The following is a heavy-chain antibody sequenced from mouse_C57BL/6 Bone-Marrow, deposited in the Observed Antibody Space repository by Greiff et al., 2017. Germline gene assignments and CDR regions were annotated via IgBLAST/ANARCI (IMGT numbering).Heavy chain of an antibody. CDR1: GYTFTSYG. V-gene: IGHV1-81*01. D-gene: IGHD2-4*01. CDR2: IYPRSGNT. J-gene: IGHJ3*01. Sequence: QVQLKQSGAELARPGASVKLSCKASGYTFTSYGISWVKQRTGQGLEWIGEIYPRSGNTYYNEKFKGKATLTADKSSSTAYMELRSLTSEDSAVYFCARGIYYDFTWFAYWGQVTLVTVSA. CDR3: ARGIYYDFTWFAY.